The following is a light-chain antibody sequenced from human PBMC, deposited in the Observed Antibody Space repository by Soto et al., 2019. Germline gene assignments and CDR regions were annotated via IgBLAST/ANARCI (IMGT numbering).Light chain of an antibody. CDR2: DAS. CDR3: QQRSNWPPGLT. V-gene: IGKV3-11*01. Sequence: EIVLTQSPATLSLSPGERATLSCRASQSVSTYLAWYQQRPGQAPRLLIYDASTRATGIPARFSGSGSETDFTLTISSLEPEDFAVYYCQQRSNWPPGLTFGGGTKVEIK. CDR1: QSVSTY. J-gene: IGKJ4*01.